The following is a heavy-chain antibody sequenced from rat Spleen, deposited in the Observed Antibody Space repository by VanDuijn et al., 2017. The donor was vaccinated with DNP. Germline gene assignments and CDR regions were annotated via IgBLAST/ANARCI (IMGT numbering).Heavy chain of an antibody. CDR3: VKGGLLATGLDY. CDR2: ITSAASSP. V-gene: IGHV5-31*01. J-gene: IGHJ2*01. D-gene: IGHD4-1*01. Sequence: EVQLVESGGGLVQPGGSLSLPCIAPGFPFINFWMPWVRRPPGKGLEWVASITSAASSPSYADSVKGRFTISRDNAANTLYLQMNSLRSEDTATYFCVKGGLLATGLDYWGQGVMVTVSS. CDR1: GFPFINFW.